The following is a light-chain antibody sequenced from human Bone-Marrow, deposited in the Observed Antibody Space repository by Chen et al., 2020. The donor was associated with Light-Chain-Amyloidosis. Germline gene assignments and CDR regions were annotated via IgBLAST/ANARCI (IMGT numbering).Light chain of an antibody. V-gene: IGKV3-20*01. Sequence: EIVLTQSPGTLSLSPGERATLSCRASQSVSGGSVAWYQQKRGQAPNLLIYGASTRGTGIPDRFSGSGSETDFTLTISRLESEDFAVYYCQQYGSQPRTFGQGTKVEIK. CDR3: QQYGSQPRT. CDR2: GAS. J-gene: IGKJ1*01. CDR1: QSVSGGS.